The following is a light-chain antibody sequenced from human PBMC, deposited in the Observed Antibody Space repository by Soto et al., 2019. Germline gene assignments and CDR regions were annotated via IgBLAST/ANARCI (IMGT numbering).Light chain of an antibody. CDR3: ASWDDSLIGWV. J-gene: IGLJ3*02. V-gene: IGLV1-47*01. Sequence: QSVLTQPPSASGTPGQTVVISCSGSNSNIETNYVFWYQQLPGAAPKPLMYRNSQRPSGVPDRFSGSKSGTSASLAISGLRSDDEADYYCASWDDSLIGWVFGVGTKLTVL. CDR2: RNS. CDR1: NSNIETNY.